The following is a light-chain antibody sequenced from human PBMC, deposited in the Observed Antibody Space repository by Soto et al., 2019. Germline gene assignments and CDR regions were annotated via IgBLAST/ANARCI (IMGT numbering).Light chain of an antibody. CDR2: SNN. CDR1: SSNIGSNT. CDR3: AAWDDSLIGV. Sequence: QSVLTQPPSASGTPGQRVTISCSGSSSNIGSNTVNWYQQLPGTAPKLLIYSNNQRPSGVPDRFSGSKSGTSASLAISGLQSEAEADYYCAAWDDSLIGVFGGGTKVTVL. J-gene: IGLJ2*01. V-gene: IGLV1-44*01.